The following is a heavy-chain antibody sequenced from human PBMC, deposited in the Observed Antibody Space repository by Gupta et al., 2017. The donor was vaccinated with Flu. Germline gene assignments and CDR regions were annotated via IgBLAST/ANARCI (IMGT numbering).Heavy chain of an antibody. J-gene: IGHJ4*02. V-gene: IGHV1-69*02. CDR2: IIPILGIA. CDR3: ARAYYYDSSGYSLDY. D-gene: IGHD3-22*01. Sequence: QVQLVQSGAEVKKPGSSVKVSCKASGGTFSRYTISWVRQAPGQGLEWMGRIIPILGIANYEQKCQGRVTITADKSTSTAYMELSSLRSEDTAVYYCARAYYYDSSGYSLDYWGQGTLVTVSS. CDR1: GGTFSRYT.